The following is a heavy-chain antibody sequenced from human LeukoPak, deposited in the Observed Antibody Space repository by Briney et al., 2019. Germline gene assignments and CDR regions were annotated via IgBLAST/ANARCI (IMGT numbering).Heavy chain of an antibody. CDR2: ISSSGSTI. CDR1: GFTFSSYE. J-gene: IGHJ3*02. D-gene: IGHD3-22*01. Sequence: GGSLRLSCAASGFTFSSYEMNWVRQAPGKGLEWVSYISSSGSTIYYADSVKGRFTISRDNAKNSLYLQMNSLRAEDTAVYYCARVGYDSSGYYSVFDIWGQGTMVTVSS. CDR3: ARVGYDSSGYYSVFDI. V-gene: IGHV3-48*03.